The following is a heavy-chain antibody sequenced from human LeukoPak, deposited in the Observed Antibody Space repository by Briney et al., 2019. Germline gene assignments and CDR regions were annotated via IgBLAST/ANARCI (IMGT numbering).Heavy chain of an antibody. J-gene: IGHJ4*02. CDR1: GYTFTSYY. Sequence: ASVKVSCKASGYTFTSYYMHWLRQAPGQGLEWMGIINPSCGSTSYAQRFQGRVTMTRDTSTSTVYMELSSLSSEDTAVYYCGRKAWSGYYCDYWGQGTLVTVSS. D-gene: IGHD3-3*01. CDR2: INPSCGST. CDR3: GRKAWSGYYCDY. V-gene: IGHV1-46*01.